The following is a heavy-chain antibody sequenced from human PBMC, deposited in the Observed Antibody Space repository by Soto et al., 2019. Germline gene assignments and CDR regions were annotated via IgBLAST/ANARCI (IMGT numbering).Heavy chain of an antibody. D-gene: IGHD2-2*01. V-gene: IGHV3-23*01. CDR3: VKGGRAYSSTAWYYYYMDV. CDR1: GFTFSSYA. Sequence: GGSLRLSCAASGFTFSSYAMSWVRQAPGKGLEWVSAISGSGGSTYYADSVKGRFTISRDNSKNTLYLQMNSLRAEDTAVYCCVKGGRAYSSTAWYYYYMDVWGKGTTVTVSS. J-gene: IGHJ6*03. CDR2: ISGSGGST.